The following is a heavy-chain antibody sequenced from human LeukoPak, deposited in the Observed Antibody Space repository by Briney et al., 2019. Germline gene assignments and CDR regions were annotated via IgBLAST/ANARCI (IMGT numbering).Heavy chain of an antibody. Sequence: ASVRVSCKASGYTFTSYGISWVRQAPGQGLEWMGWISGYDGRTNYAQNFQGRVIMTTDTSTSTAYMELSRLRSDDTAVYYCARDFDIVVVPAATVDYWGQGTLVTVSS. D-gene: IGHD2-2*01. CDR3: ARDFDIVVVPAATVDY. CDR2: ISGYDGRT. J-gene: IGHJ4*02. V-gene: IGHV1-18*01. CDR1: GYTFTSYG.